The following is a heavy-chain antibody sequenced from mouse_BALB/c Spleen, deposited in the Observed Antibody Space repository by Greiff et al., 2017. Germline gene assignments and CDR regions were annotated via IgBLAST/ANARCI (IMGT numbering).Heavy chain of an antibody. CDR3: ARSYYRYDVGAMDY. D-gene: IGHD2-14*01. V-gene: IGHV5-17*02. Sequence: EVKLVASGGGLVQPGGSRKLSCAASGFTFSSFGMHWVRQAPEKGLEWVAYISSGSSTIYYADTVKGRFTISRDNPKNTLFLQMTSLRSEDTAMYYCARSYYRYDVGAMDYWGQGTSVTVSS. CDR2: ISSGSSTI. CDR1: GFTFSSFG. J-gene: IGHJ4*01.